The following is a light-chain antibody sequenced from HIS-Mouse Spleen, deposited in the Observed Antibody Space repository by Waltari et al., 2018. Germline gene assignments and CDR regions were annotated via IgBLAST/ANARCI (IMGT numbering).Light chain of an antibody. CDR3: CSYAGSSTFVVV. Sequence: QSALTQPASVSASPGQPITIPCPATSSDVGRYNLVSWYQQHPGKAPKLMIYEGSKRPSGVSNRFSGSKSGNTASLTISGLQAEDEADYYCCSYAGSSTFVVVFGGGTKLTVL. CDR1: SSDVGRYNL. CDR2: EGS. V-gene: IGLV2-23*03. J-gene: IGLJ2*01.